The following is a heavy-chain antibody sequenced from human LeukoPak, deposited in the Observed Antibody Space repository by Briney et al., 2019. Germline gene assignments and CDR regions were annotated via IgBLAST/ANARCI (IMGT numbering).Heavy chain of an antibody. CDR2: IYSSGGT. D-gene: IGHD4-17*01. V-gene: IGHV3-66*01. CDR3: ARDSSVTTVDY. CDR1: GLIVSCNY. J-gene: IGHJ4*02. Sequence: GGALRLSCVASGLIVSCNYMTWVRQAPGKGLEWVAVIYSSGGTYYADSVKGRFTLSRDNSKNTLYLKMSSLRAEAPAVYYCARDSSVTTVDYWGQGTLVTVSS.